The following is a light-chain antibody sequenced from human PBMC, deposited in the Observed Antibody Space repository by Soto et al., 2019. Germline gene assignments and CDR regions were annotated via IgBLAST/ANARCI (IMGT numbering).Light chain of an antibody. J-gene: IGLJ2*01. CDR3: SSYTSSTTPAI. CDR2: EVN. Sequence: QSALTQPASVSGSPGQSITISCTGTSSDVGYYNYVSWYQQHPGKAPKLMIYEVNNRPSGVSNRFSGSKSGNTASPTISGLQAEDEADYDCSSYTSSTTPAIFGGGTKLTVL. V-gene: IGLV2-14*01. CDR1: SSDVGYYNY.